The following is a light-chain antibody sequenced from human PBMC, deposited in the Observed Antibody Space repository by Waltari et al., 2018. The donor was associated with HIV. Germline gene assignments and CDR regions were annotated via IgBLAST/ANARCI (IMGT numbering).Light chain of an antibody. CDR3: MEALQTPFT. V-gene: IGKV2-28*01. J-gene: IGKJ2*01. Sequence: IVLTQSPLSLPVTPGEPASISCRSTQSLLYTPEENYLDWYLQNPGQSPQLLIYLGSNRAYVVPDRFSGSGSGTDFTLKISRVDAEDVGVYYCMEALQTPFTFGQGTKLEIK. CDR2: LGS. CDR1: QSLLYTPEENY.